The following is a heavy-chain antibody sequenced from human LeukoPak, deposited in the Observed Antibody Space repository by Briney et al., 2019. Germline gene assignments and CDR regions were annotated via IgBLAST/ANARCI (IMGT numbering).Heavy chain of an antibody. CDR1: GFTFSSYS. V-gene: IGHV3-21*01. Sequence: GGSLRLSCAASGFTFSSYSMNWVRQAPGKGLEWVSSISSSSSYIYYADSVKGRFTISRDNAKNSLHLQMNSLRAEDTAVYYCARDLRGDMVRGVHYYYGMDVWGQGTTVTVSS. CDR3: ARDLRGDMVRGVHYYYGMDV. D-gene: IGHD3-10*01. J-gene: IGHJ6*02. CDR2: ISSSSSYI.